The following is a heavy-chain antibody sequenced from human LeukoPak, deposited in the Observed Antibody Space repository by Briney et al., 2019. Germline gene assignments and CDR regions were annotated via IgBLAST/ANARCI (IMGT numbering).Heavy chain of an antibody. D-gene: IGHD3-10*01. CDR1: GDSNSAYY. Sequence: PSETLSLTCTVSGDSNSAYYWSWIRQPPGKGLEWIGYVYSSGAANYSPSLKSRATISIDTSKSQFSLRLSSVTAGDTAVYYCASTGQIGVFDSWGQGTLVTVSS. CDR2: VYSSGAA. J-gene: IGHJ4*02. V-gene: IGHV4-59*01. CDR3: ASTGQIGVFDS.